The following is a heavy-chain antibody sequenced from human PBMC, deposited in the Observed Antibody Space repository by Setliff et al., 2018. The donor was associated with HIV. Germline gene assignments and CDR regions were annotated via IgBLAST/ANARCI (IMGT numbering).Heavy chain of an antibody. CDR1: GYTFTDYY. CDR3: ARRVPPIPSGDLDY. V-gene: IGHV1-2*02. CDR2: ISPNSSDT. J-gene: IGHJ4*02. D-gene: IGHD4-17*01. Sequence: GASVKVSCKASGYTFTDYYIHWVRQAPGQGLEWMGWISPNSSDTNYAQKFQGRVTMTRDTSISTAYMDLSRLRSDDTAVYYCARRVPPIPSGDLDYWGQGTLVTVSS.